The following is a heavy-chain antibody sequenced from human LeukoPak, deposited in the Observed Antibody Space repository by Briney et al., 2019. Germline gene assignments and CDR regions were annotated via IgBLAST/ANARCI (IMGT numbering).Heavy chain of an antibody. CDR3: ARDGTCSSTSCLRGDYYYMDV. J-gene: IGHJ6*03. Sequence: SETLSLTCTVSGGSISSHYWSWVRQPPGKGLEWIGYIYYSGNTNYNPSLKSRVTISVDTSKNQFSLKLSSVTAADTAVYYCARDGTCSSTSCLRGDYYYMDVWGKGTTVTVSS. D-gene: IGHD2-2*01. CDR1: GGSISSHY. V-gene: IGHV4-59*11. CDR2: IYYSGNT.